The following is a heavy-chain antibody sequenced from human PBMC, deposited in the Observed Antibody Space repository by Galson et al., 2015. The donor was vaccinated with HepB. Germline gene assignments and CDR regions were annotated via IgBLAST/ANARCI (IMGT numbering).Heavy chain of an antibody. V-gene: IGHV7-4-1*02. CDR2: LNTNTGEP. CDR3: ARGPWFGELTGILVLQH. CDR1: GGTFSSYT. D-gene: IGHD3-10*01. J-gene: IGHJ1*01. Sequence: SVKVSCKASGGTFSSYTISWVRQAPGQGLEWMGWLNTNTGEPTYAQAFTGRFAFSLDTSVTTAHLQISSLKPEDTAVYYCARGPWFGELTGILVLQHWGQGTLVTVSS.